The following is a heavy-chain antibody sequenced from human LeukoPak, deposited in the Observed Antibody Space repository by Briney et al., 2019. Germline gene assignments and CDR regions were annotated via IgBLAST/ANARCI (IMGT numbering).Heavy chain of an antibody. V-gene: IGHV4-34*01. J-gene: IGHJ6*02. Sequence: KPSETLSLTCAVFDGSFSGYYWSWIRQSPEKGLEWIGEMSHTGATNYNPSLKSRVTVSVDTSKKQFSLNLRSVTAADTAVYYCARGLHYNILTGGMDVWGQGTTVIVSS. CDR2: MSHTGAT. CDR3: ARGLHYNILTGGMDV. CDR1: DGSFSGYY. D-gene: IGHD3-9*01.